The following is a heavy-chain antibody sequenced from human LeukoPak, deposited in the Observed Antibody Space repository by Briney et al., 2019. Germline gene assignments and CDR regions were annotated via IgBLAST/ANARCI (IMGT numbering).Heavy chain of an antibody. CDR2: IIPILGIA. V-gene: IGHV1-69*04. J-gene: IGHJ4*02. D-gene: IGHD6-6*01. CDR1: GGTFSSYA. Sequence: SVKVSCKASGGTFSSYAISWVRQAPGQGLEWMGRIIPILGIANYAQKFQGRVTITADKSTSTAYMELSSLRSEDTAVYCCASESIAARPPYYFDYWGQGTLVTVSS. CDR3: ASESIAARPPYYFDY.